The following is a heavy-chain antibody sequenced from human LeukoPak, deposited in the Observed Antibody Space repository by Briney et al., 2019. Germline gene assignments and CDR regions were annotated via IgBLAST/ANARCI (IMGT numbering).Heavy chain of an antibody. V-gene: IGHV4-61*01. CDR1: GYSISSGYY. CDR3: ALTEGGIAAAGITDYYYYYMDV. D-gene: IGHD6-13*01. J-gene: IGHJ6*03. Sequence: SETLSLTCTVSGYSISSGYYWGWIRQPPGKGLEWIGYIYYSGSTNYNPSLKSRVTISVDTSKNQFSLKLSSVTAADTAVYYCALTEGGIAAAGITDYYYYYMDVWGKGTTVTVSS. CDR2: IYYSGST.